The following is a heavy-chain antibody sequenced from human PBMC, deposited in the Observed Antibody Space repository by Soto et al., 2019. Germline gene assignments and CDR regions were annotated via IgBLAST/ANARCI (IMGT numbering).Heavy chain of an antibody. Sequence: GSLRLSCAASGFTFSSYAMHWVRQAPGKGLEWVAVISYDGSNKYYADSVKGRFTISRDNSKNTLYLQMNSLRAEDTAVYYCARAAAVAGSVQHWGQGTLVTVSS. CDR2: ISYDGSNK. V-gene: IGHV3-30-3*01. CDR1: GFTFSSYA. CDR3: ARAAAVAGSVQH. D-gene: IGHD6-19*01. J-gene: IGHJ1*01.